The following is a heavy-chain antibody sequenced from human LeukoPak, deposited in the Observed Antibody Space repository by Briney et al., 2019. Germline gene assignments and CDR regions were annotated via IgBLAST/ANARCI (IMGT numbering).Heavy chain of an antibody. Sequence: PSETLSLTCAVSGYSISSGYYWGWIRQPPGKGLEWIGRIYHSGSTYYNPSLKSRVTISVDTSKNQFSLKLSSVTAADTAVYYCARGVLRFLEWSCDYWGQGTLVTVSS. CDR3: ARGVLRFLEWSCDY. CDR1: GYSISSGYY. D-gene: IGHD3-3*01. J-gene: IGHJ4*02. CDR2: IYHSGST. V-gene: IGHV4-38-2*01.